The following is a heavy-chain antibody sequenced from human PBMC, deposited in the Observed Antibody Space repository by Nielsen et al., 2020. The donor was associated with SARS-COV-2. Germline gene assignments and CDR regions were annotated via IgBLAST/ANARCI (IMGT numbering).Heavy chain of an antibody. V-gene: IGHV3-23*01. D-gene: IGHD3-10*01. CDR2: ISASGGGT. Sequence: GGSLRLSCAASGFTFSSYAMSWVRQAPGRGLQWVTAISASGGGTSYADSVKGRFSISRDNSKNTLYLQMHSLRVEDTAVYYCAKDDVVRGDAFDIWGPGTMVTVSS. CDR3: AKDDVVRGDAFDI. CDR1: GFTFSSYA. J-gene: IGHJ3*02.